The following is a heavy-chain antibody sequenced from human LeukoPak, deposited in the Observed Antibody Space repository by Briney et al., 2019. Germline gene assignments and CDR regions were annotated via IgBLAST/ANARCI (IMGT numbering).Heavy chain of an antibody. J-gene: IGHJ4*02. CDR1: GFTFSSYS. Sequence: PGGSLRLSCAASGFTFSSYSMNWVRQAPGKGLEWVSSISSSSSYIYYADSVKGRFTISRDNAKNSLYLQMNSLRAEDTAVYYCARDKEVLTYYYGSGSSGDYWGQGTLVTVSS. D-gene: IGHD3-10*01. V-gene: IGHV3-21*01. CDR3: ARDKEVLTYYYGSGSSGDY. CDR2: ISSSSSYI.